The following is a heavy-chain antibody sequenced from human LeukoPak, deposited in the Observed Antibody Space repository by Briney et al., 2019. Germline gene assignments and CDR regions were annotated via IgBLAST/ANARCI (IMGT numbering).Heavy chain of an antibody. CDR1: GFTFSDYY. D-gene: IGHD1-26*01. Sequence: PGGSLRLSCAASGFTFSDYYMSWIRQAPGKGLAWVSYISSSSTYTNYADSVKGRFTISRDNAKNSLYLQMNSLRAEDTAVYYCARVGKSGSYYYFDYWGQGTLVTVSS. CDR3: ARVGKSGSYYYFDY. J-gene: IGHJ4*02. CDR2: ISSSSTYT. V-gene: IGHV3-11*05.